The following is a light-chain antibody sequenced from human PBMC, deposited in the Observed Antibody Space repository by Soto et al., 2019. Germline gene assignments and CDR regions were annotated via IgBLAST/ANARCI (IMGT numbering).Light chain of an antibody. CDR3: QQSYSTGYT. J-gene: IGKJ2*01. CDR1: RTIIGY. CDR2: AAS. V-gene: IGKV1-39*01. Sequence: DIQMTQSPSSLSASVGDRVTITCRASRTIIGYLNWYQLKPGKAPKLLIYAASSLHSGVPSRFSGSGSGTDFTLTISGLLREDFATYYCQQSYSTGYTFGQGTKVEIE.